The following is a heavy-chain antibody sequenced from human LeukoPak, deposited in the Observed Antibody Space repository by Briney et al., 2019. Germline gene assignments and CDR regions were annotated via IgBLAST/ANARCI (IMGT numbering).Heavy chain of an antibody. CDR2: ISYDGSNK. Sequence: GESLRLSCAASGFTFSSYAMHWVRQAPGKGLEWVAVISYDGSNKYYADSVKGRFTISRDNSKNTLYLQMNSLRAEDTAVYYCARAKPWYSSGSIDYWGQGTLVTVSS. D-gene: IGHD6-19*01. J-gene: IGHJ4*02. CDR1: GFTFSSYA. CDR3: ARAKPWYSSGSIDY. V-gene: IGHV3-30-3*01.